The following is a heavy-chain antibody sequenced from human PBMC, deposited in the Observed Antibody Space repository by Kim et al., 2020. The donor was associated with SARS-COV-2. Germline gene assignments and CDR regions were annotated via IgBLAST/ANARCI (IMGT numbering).Heavy chain of an antibody. CDR3: ARARSGSYHQPFDI. J-gene: IGHJ3*02. Sequence: GGSLRLFCAASGFTFTNSAMHWVRQAPGKGLEWVAVISYDADNKYYADSVKGRFTISRDNSKNTLFLQMNSLRSEDTAVYYCARARSGSYHQPFDIWGQG. CDR1: GFTFTNSA. D-gene: IGHD1-26*01. V-gene: IGHV3-30*04. CDR2: ISYDADNK.